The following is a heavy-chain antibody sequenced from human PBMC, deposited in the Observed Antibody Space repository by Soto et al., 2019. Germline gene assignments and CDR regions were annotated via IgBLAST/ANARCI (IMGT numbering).Heavy chain of an antibody. CDR3: GKGSRPIEV. V-gene: IGHV1-69*06. D-gene: IGHD2-15*01. CDR1: GGTFSSYA. Sequence: SSVKVSCKASGGTFSSYAISWVRQAPGQGLEWMGGIIPLIGTAKYAQTFQGRVTITADKATTTAYMEWSSLRSDDTAVYYCGKGSRPIEVWGQGELVTAS. CDR2: IIPLIGTA. J-gene: IGHJ4*02.